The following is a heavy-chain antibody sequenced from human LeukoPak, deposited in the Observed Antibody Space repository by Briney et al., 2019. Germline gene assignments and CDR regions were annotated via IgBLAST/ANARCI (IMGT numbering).Heavy chain of an antibody. CDR1: GFTFSSYA. Sequence: PGGSLRLSCAASGFTFSSYAMSWVRQAPGKGLEWVSAISGSGGSTYYADSVKGRFTISRDNSKNTLYLQMNSLRAEDTAVYYCAKDPSSGWPFYYYYGMDVWGQGTTVTVSS. J-gene: IGHJ6*02. CDR2: ISGSGGST. CDR3: AKDPSSGWPFYYYYGMDV. D-gene: IGHD6-19*01. V-gene: IGHV3-23*01.